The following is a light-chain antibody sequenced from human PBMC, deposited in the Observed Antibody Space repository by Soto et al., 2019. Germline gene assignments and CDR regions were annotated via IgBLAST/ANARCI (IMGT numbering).Light chain of an antibody. CDR1: QNVGRN. CDR2: VAS. Sequence: EIVMTQSPDTLSVSPGERATLSCRASQNVGRNVAWYQQRPGQAPRLLIYVASSRATGIPDRFSGSGSGTDFTLTISRLEPEDFAVYYCQQYGSSPYTFGQGTKLEIK. J-gene: IGKJ2*01. CDR3: QQYGSSPYT. V-gene: IGKV3-20*01.